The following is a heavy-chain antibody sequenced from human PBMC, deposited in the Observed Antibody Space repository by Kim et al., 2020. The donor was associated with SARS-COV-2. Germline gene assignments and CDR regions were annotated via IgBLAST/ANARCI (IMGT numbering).Heavy chain of an antibody. Sequence: GGSLRLSCSASGFTFNSYAMHWVRQAPGKGLEYVSAISSNGGTTYYADSVKGRFTISRDNSKNMLYLQMSSLRPEDTAVYYCVKEGLEGSGWYNYYYGMDVWGQGATVTVSS. V-gene: IGHV3-64D*09. CDR1: GFTFNSYA. D-gene: IGHD6-19*01. CDR2: ISSNGGTT. CDR3: VKEGLEGSGWYNYYYGMDV. J-gene: IGHJ6*02.